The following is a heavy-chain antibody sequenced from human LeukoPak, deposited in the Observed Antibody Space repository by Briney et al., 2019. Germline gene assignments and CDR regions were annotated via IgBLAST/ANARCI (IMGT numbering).Heavy chain of an antibody. V-gene: IGHV4-39*01. Sequence: PSETLSLTCSVSGDTIIRDGYYWGWIRQSPHKGLEWIGNVYYTGSTYSNPSLTSRVTISVDTSKNEFSLRLRSVTAADTASYYCARHADSGSGRHFYHYMDAWGKGTTVTVSS. CDR3: ARHADSGSGRHFYHYMDA. CDR2: VYYTGST. D-gene: IGHD3-22*01. CDR1: GDTIIRDGYY. J-gene: IGHJ6*03.